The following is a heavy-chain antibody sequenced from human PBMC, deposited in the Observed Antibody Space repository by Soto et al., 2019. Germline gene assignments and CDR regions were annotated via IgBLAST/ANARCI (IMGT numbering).Heavy chain of an antibody. CDR3: ARISILMGAADY. V-gene: IGHV2-26*01. D-gene: IGHD1-26*01. CDR2: IFSNDEK. Sequence: QVTLKESGPVLVKHTETLTLTCTVSGFSLSNARMGVSWIRQPPGKALEWLAHIFSNDEKSYNTSLKSRLTISKDTSKSQVILAMTNMDPVDTATYYCARISILMGAADYWGQGTLVTVSS. CDR1: GFSLSNARMG. J-gene: IGHJ4*02.